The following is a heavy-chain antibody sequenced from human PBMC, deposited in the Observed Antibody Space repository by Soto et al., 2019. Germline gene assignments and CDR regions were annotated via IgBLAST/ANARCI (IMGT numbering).Heavy chain of an antibody. CDR2: IYYSGST. CDR1: GGSISSGGYY. J-gene: IGHJ5*02. CDR3: ARVFSDSSSFFDP. Sequence: SETLSLACTVSGGSISSGGYYWSWIRQHPGKGLEWIGYIYYSGSTYYNPSLKSRVTISVDTSKNQFSLKLSSVTAADTAVYYCARVFSDSSSFFDPWGQGTLVTVSS. D-gene: IGHD6-13*01. V-gene: IGHV4-31*03.